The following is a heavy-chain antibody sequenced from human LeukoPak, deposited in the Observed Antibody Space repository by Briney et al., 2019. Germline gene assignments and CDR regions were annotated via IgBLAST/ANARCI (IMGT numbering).Heavy chain of an antibody. V-gene: IGHV3-30-3*01. CDR1: GFTFSSYA. Sequence: GGSLRLSCAASGFTFSSYAMHWVRQAPGKGLEWVAVISYDGSNKYYADSVKGRFTISRDNSKNTLYLQMNSLRAEDTAVYYCARDVGGWYDYWGQGTLVTVSS. J-gene: IGHJ4*02. D-gene: IGHD6-19*01. CDR2: ISYDGSNK. CDR3: ARDVGGWYDY.